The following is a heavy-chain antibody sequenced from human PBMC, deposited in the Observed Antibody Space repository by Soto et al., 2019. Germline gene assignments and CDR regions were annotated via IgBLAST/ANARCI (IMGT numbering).Heavy chain of an antibody. CDR3: ARHPERIAEIGWFDP. D-gene: IGHD6-13*01. Sequence: GSLRLSCAASGFTFSSYSMNWVRQAPGKGLEWVSYISSSSSTIYYADSVKGRFTISRDNAKNSLYLQMNSLRAEDTAVYYCARHPERIAEIGWFDPWGQGTLVTVSS. V-gene: IGHV3-48*01. CDR2: ISSSSSTI. CDR1: GFTFSSYS. J-gene: IGHJ5*02.